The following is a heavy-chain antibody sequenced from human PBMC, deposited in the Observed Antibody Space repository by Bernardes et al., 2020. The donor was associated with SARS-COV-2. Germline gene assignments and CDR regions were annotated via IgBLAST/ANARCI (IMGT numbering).Heavy chain of an antibody. V-gene: IGHV3-30*18. CDR3: AKDYYDSSGYYYGAYFQH. CDR1: GFTFSSYG. CDR2: ISYDGSNK. Sequence: GGSLRLSCAASGFTFSSYGMHWVRQAPGKGLEWVAFISYDGSNKYYADSVKGRFTISRDNSKNTLYLQMNSLRAEDTAVYYCAKDYYDSSGYYYGAYFQHWGQGTMVTVSS. J-gene: IGHJ1*01. D-gene: IGHD3-22*01.